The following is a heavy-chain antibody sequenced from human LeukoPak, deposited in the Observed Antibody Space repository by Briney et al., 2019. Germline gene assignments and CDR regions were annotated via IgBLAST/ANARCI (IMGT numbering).Heavy chain of an antibody. J-gene: IGHJ4*02. Sequence: GASVKVSCKASGYTFTNYDINWVRQATGQGLEWMGWMNPNSGNTGYAQKFQGRVTMTRNTSISTAYMELSSLKSEDTAMYYCARNYDILTGPAFDFWGQGSLVTVSP. CDR1: GYTFTNYD. D-gene: IGHD3-9*01. V-gene: IGHV1-8*01. CDR3: ARNYDILTGPAFDF. CDR2: MNPNSGNT.